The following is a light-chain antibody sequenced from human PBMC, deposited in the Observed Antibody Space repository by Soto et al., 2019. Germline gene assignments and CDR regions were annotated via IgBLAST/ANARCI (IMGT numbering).Light chain of an antibody. CDR1: QSVSSSN. CDR2: DAS. V-gene: IGKV3D-20*02. J-gene: IGKJ5*01. CDR3: QQRSNWIT. Sequence: EIVLTESPGTLSLSPGERATLYCRASQSVSSSNLAWYQQKPGQAPRLLIYDASYGATGIPARFSGSGSGTDFTLTISSLEPEDFAVYYCQQRSNWITFGQGTRLEIK.